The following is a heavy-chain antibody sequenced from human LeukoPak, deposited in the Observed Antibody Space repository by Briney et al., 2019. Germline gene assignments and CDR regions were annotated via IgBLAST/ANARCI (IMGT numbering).Heavy chain of an antibody. Sequence: TGGSLRLSCAASGFTFSSHAMHWVRQAPGKGLEWVAVIWYDGSNKYYADSVKGRFTISRDNSKNTLYLQMNSLRAEDTAVYYCARVRAARCFSPFDYWGQGTLVTVSS. D-gene: IGHD6-6*01. CDR3: ARVRAARCFSPFDY. CDR2: IWYDGSNK. CDR1: GFTFSSHA. J-gene: IGHJ4*02. V-gene: IGHV3-33*08.